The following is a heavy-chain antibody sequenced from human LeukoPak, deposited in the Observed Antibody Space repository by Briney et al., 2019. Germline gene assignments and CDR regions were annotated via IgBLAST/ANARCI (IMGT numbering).Heavy chain of an antibody. Sequence: GESLKISCKGSGYSFTSYWIGWGRQMPGKGLEWMGIIYPGDSHTRYSPSFQGQVTISPDKSNSPAHSPWSSLKASDTAMYYCARGPHPVEMATIFIYWGQGTLVTVSS. J-gene: IGHJ4*02. CDR2: IYPGDSHT. D-gene: IGHD5-24*01. CDR3: ARGPHPVEMATIFIY. CDR1: GYSFTSYW. V-gene: IGHV5-51*01.